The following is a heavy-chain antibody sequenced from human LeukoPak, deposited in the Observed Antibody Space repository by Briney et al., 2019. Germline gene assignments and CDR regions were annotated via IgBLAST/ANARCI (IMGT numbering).Heavy chain of an antibody. CDR1: GFTFEDHV. J-gene: IGHJ4*02. V-gene: IGHV3-9*01. D-gene: IGHD2-2*01. Sequence: GRSLRLSCAASGFTFEDHVIHWVRQAPGKGLEWLSSISWRGDRLGYVDAVKGRFTISRDNAKNSLFLQMNSLRVEDTALYNCAKDLGGSATTVWGQGTLVTVYS. CDR2: ISWRGDRL. CDR3: AKDLGGSATTV.